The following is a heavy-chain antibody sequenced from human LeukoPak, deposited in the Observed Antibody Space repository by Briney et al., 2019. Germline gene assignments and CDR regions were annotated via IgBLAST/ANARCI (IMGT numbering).Heavy chain of an antibody. Sequence: GRSLRLSRAPPESTLSIYWTSWVGQALEKGLHWVSGISGSGGGTFYADSVRGRFTISSDNSKNTVYLQMNSLRAEDTAVYYCAKSATTLTSNFEYWGQGTLVTVSS. D-gene: IGHD4-17*01. CDR1: ESTLSIYW. CDR3: AKSATTLTSNFEY. CDR2: ISGSGGGT. V-gene: IGHV3-23*01. J-gene: IGHJ4*02.